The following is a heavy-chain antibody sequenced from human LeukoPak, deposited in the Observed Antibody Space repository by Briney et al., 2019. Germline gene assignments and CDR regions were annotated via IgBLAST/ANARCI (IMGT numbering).Heavy chain of an antibody. D-gene: IGHD3-10*01. V-gene: IGHV4-59*08. Sequence: PSETLSLTCTVSGGSISSYYWSWIRQPPGKGLEWIGYIYYSGSTNYNPSLKSRVTISVDTSKNQFSLKLSSVTAADTAVYYCARFGYASGSSELDYWGQGTLVTVSS. J-gene: IGHJ4*02. CDR2: IYYSGST. CDR3: ARFGYASGSSELDY. CDR1: GGSISSYY.